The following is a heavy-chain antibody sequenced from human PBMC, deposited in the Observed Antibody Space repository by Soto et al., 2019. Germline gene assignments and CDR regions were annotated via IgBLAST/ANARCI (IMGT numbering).Heavy chain of an antibody. CDR1: GFSFSSYA. Sequence: WGSLRRACASSGFSFSSYAMSGVRQAPGKGLEWVSSVSGSGCSTYYADSVKGRFTISRDNSKNTVYLQMSSLRPEDTAVYYCAKDRYYYDSSGLDYWGQGPLVTVSS. CDR2: VSGSGCST. D-gene: IGHD3-22*01. CDR3: AKDRYYYDSSGLDY. V-gene: IGHV3-23*01. J-gene: IGHJ4*02.